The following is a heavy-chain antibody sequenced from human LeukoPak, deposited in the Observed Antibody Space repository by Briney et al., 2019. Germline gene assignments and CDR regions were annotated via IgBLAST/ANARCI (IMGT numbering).Heavy chain of an antibody. V-gene: IGHV4-59*01. CDR3: ARGGAVPGPRYNWFDP. D-gene: IGHD6-19*01. CDR2: IYHSGST. J-gene: IGHJ5*02. CDR1: GGSFSGYY. Sequence: PSETLSLTCAVYGGSFSGYYWSWIRQPPGKGLEWIGYIYHSGSTDYNPSLKSRVTMSTDTSKNQFSLKLSSVTAADTAVYYCARGGAVPGPRYNWFDPWGQGTLVTVSS.